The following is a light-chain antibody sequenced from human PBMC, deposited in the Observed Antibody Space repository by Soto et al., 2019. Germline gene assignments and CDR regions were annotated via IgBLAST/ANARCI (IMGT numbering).Light chain of an antibody. V-gene: IGKV1D-12*01. Sequence: DIELTQSPASVSASVGDRVTITCRASQGVGSWLAWYQQKPGQAPKLLIFDASNWQSGVPSRFSGSGSGTYFSLTISSLQPEDFATYYCQQANSCPRTFGQGTKVDIK. CDR3: QQANSCPRT. CDR2: DAS. J-gene: IGKJ1*01. CDR1: QGVGSW.